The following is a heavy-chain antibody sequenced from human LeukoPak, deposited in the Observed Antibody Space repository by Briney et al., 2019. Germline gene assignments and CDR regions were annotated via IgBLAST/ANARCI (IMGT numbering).Heavy chain of an antibody. CDR2: ISGSGGST. V-gene: IGHV3-23*01. J-gene: IGHJ5*02. CDR1: GFTFSSYA. Sequence: GGSLRLSCAASGFTFSSYAMGWVRQAPGKGLEWVSAISGSGGSTHYADSVKGRFTISRDYSKNTLYLQMNSLRAEDTAVYYCAKNAGLGYCTDTSCPIDPWGQGTLVTVSS. CDR3: AKNAGLGYCTDTSCPIDP. D-gene: IGHD2-2*01.